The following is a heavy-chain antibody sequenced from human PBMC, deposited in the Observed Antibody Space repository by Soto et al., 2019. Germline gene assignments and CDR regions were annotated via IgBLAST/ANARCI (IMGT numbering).Heavy chain of an antibody. CDR2: IYYSGST. D-gene: IGHD3-3*01. V-gene: IGHV4-39*01. CDR3: AGTYYDFWSGYDDY. CDR1: CGSISSSSYY. J-gene: IGHJ4*02. Sequence: SLTCTVSCGSISSSSYYWGWIRQPPGKGLEWIGSIYYSGSTYYNPSLKSRVTISVDTSKNQFSLKLSSVTAADTAVYYCAGTYYDFWSGYDDYWGQGTLVTVSS.